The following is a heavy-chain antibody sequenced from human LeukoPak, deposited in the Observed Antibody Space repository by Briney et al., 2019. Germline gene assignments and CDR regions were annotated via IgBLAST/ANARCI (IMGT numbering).Heavy chain of an antibody. J-gene: IGHJ6*02. Sequence: HPGGSLRLSCAASGFTFSSYAMSWVRQAPGKGLEWVSAISGSGGSTYYADSVKGRFTISRDNSKNTLYLQMNSLRAEDTAVYYCAKFTLNYCSSTSCYRDYYYYYGMDVWGQGTTVTVSS. CDR3: AKFTLNYCSSTSCYRDYYYYYGMDV. CDR1: GFTFSSYA. V-gene: IGHV3-23*01. D-gene: IGHD2-2*02. CDR2: ISGSGGST.